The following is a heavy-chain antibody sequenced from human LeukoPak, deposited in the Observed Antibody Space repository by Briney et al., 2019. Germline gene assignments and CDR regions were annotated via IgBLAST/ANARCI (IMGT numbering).Heavy chain of an antibody. CDR3: AREGGYGSGSYSDY. CDR1: GDSINSLDL. D-gene: IGHD3-10*01. CDR2: IYYSGST. Sequence: PSETLSLTCTVSGDSINSLDLWSWIRQHPGKGLEWIGYIYYSGSTYYNPSLKSRVTISVDTSKNQFSLKLSSVTAADTAVYYCAREGGYGSGSYSDYWGQGTLVTVSS. J-gene: IGHJ4*02. V-gene: IGHV4-31*03.